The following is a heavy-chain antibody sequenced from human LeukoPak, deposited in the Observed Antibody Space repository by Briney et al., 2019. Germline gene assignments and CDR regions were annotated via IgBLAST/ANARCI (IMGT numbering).Heavy chain of an antibody. CDR2: IYYSGST. Sequence: SETLSLTCTVSCGSISSYFWSWIRQPPGKGLELIGYIYYSGSTNYNPSLKSRVTMSVDTSKKQFSLKLSSVTAADTAVYYCARIDRAVAGTIDYWGQGTLVTVSS. J-gene: IGHJ4*02. D-gene: IGHD6-19*01. V-gene: IGHV4-59*08. CDR3: ARIDRAVAGTIDY. CDR1: CGSISSYF.